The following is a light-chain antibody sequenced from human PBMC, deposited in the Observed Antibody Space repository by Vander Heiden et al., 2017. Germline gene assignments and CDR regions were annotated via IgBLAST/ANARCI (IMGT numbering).Light chain of an antibody. Sequence: SYVLTQPPSMSVAPGQPARITCWGFNIGSKSVHWYQQKPGQAPVLVVYDDSDRPSGITERISGSKSGNTATLIISRVEAGDEADYYCQVWDSNSDHPIFGTGTKVTVL. J-gene: IGLJ1*01. V-gene: IGLV3-21*02. CDR1: NIGSKS. CDR2: DDS. CDR3: QVWDSNSDHPI.